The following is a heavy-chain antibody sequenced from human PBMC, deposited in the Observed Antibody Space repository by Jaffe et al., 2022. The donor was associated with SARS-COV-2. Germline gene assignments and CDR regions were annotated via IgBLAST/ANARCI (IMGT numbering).Heavy chain of an antibody. CDR1: GFTFSSYW. J-gene: IGHJ4*02. CDR2: INSDGSST. V-gene: IGHV3-74*01. D-gene: IGHD6-19*01. Sequence: EVQLMESGGGLVQPGGSLRLSCAASGFTFSSYWMHWVRQVPGKGLVWVSRINSDGSSTTYADSVKGRFTISRDNAKNTLYLHLNSLRAEDTAVYYCARVAHGGWYLGFDYWGQGTLVTVSS. CDR3: ARVAHGGWYLGFDY.